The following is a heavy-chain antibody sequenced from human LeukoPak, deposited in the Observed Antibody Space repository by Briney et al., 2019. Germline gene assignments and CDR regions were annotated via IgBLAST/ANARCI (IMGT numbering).Heavy chain of an antibody. D-gene: IGHD2-21*01. V-gene: IGHV3-21*01. CDR1: GFIFGAYG. CDR3: ARDRLWSNALDY. CDR2: ISSSSNHI. Sequence: GGSLRLSCAASGFIFGAYGMSWVRQAPGKGLEWVSSISSSSNHISYADSVKGRFTISRDNAKNSLYLQVNSLRAEDTAVYYCARDRLWSNALDYWGQGTLVTVSS. J-gene: IGHJ4*02.